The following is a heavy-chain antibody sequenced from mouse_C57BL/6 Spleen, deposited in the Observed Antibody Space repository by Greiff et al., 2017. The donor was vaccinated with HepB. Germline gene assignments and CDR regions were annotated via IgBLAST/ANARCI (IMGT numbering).Heavy chain of an antibody. J-gene: IGHJ3*01. CDR1: GYTFTSYW. CDR3: ARSYYSKGAWFAY. V-gene: IGHV1-50*01. D-gene: IGHD2-5*01. CDR2: IDPSDSYT. Sequence: QVQLKQPGAELVKPGASVKLSCKASGYTFTSYWMQWVKQRPGQGLEWIGEIDPSDSYTNYNQKFKGKATLTVDTSSSTAYMQLSSLTSEDSAVYYCARSYYSKGAWFAYWGQGTLVTVSA.